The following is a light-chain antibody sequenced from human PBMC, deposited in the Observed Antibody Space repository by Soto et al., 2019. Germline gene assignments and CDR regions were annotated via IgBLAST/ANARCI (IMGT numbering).Light chain of an antibody. CDR3: QHSWT. Sequence: DIQMTQSPSSLSASVGDRVTITCRASQNIGDSLNWYQQKPGKAPKLLIYAAFNLQSGVPSRFSGSGSGKDFTLTVSSLQPEDFASYYCQHSWTFGQGTKLEI. CDR2: AAF. V-gene: IGKV1-39*01. CDR1: QNIGDS. J-gene: IGKJ2*01.